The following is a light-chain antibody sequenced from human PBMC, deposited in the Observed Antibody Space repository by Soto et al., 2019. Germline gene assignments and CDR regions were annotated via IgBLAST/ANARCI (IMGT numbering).Light chain of an antibody. CDR1: QSVSNTY. CDR3: QQYGGSPRT. V-gene: IGKV3-20*01. Sequence: EIVLTQSPGTLSLSPGERATLSCRASQSVSNTYLTWYQQKPGQAPRLLIYDASNRATGIPDRFSGSGSGTDFTLTITRLEPEDFAVYYCQQYGGSPRTFGQGTKVEVK. CDR2: DAS. J-gene: IGKJ1*01.